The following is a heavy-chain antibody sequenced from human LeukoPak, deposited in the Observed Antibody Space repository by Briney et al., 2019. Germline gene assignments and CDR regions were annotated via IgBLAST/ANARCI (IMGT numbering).Heavy chain of an antibody. D-gene: IGHD3-10*01. J-gene: IGHJ4*02. CDR1: GFTFSSYW. Sequence: PGGSLRLSCAASGFTFSSYWMSWVRQAPGKGLEWVANIKQDGSEKYYVDSVKGRFTISRDNAKNSLYLQMNSLRAEDTAVYYCARSTRRGHYYGSLYYFDYWGQGTLVTVSS. CDR2: IKQDGSEK. CDR3: ARSTRRGHYYGSLYYFDY. V-gene: IGHV3-7*01.